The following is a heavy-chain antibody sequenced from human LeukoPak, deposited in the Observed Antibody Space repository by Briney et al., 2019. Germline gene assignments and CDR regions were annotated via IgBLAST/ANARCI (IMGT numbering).Heavy chain of an antibody. V-gene: IGHV3-30*03. D-gene: IGHD3-3*01. CDR2: ISYDGSNK. CDR1: GFTFSSYG. J-gene: IGHJ3*01. Sequence: GGSLRLSCAASGFTFSSYGMHWVRQAPGKGLEWVAVISYDGSNKYYADSVKGRFTISRDNSKNTLYLQMNSLRAEDTAVYYCARDGGNEGYDYAMDLWGKGTMVTVSS. CDR3: ARDGGNEGYDYAMDL.